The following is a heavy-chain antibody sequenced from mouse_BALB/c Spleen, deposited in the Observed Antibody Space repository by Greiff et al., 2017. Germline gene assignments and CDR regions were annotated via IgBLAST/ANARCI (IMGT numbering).Heavy chain of an antibody. CDR3: GRSVGRRPPLDY. CDR1: GYTFTDYN. CDR2: IYPYNGGT. V-gene: IGHV1S29*02. Sequence: EVHLVESGPELVKPGASVKISCKASGYTFTDYNMHWVKQSHGKSLEWIGYIYPYNGGTGYNQKFKSKATLTVDNSSSTAYMELRSLTSEDSAVCYCGRSVGRRPPLDYWGQGTTLTVSS. D-gene: IGHD1-2*01. J-gene: IGHJ2*01.